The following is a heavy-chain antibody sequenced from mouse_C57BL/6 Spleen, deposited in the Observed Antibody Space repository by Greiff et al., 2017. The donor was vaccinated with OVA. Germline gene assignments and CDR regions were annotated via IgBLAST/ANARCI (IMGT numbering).Heavy chain of an antibody. V-gene: IGHV14-4*01. CDR1: GFNIKDDY. CDR3: TTSYFAY. J-gene: IGHJ2*01. CDR2: IDPDNGDT. Sequence: VQLQQSGAELVRPGASVKLSCTASGFNIKDDYMHWVKQRPEQGLEWIGCIDPDNGDTEYASKFKGKATITADTASNTAYLQLSSLTSEDTAVYDGTTSYFAYWGQGTTLTVSS.